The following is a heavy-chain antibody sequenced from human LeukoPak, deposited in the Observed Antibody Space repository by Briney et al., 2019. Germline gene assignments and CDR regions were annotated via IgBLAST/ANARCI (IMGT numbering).Heavy chain of an antibody. J-gene: IGHJ4*02. CDR1: GGSISSGSYY. V-gene: IGHV4-61*02. CDR3: AREVYDYVWGSYLDYFDY. Sequence: PSQTLSLTCTVSGGSISSGSYYWSWIRQPAGKGLEWIGRIYTSGSTNYNPSLKSRVTISVDTSKNQFSLKLSSVTAADTAVYYCAREVYDYVWGSYLDYFDYWGQGTLVTASS. CDR2: IYTSGST. D-gene: IGHD3-16*01.